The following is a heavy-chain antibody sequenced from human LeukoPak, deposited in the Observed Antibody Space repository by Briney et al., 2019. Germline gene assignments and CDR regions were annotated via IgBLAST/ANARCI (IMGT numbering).Heavy chain of an antibody. CDR3: AKGLGKLGGAGSYYFDL. Sequence: GGSLRLSCAASGFTFSSYSMNWVRQAPGKGLEWVSYISSSSSTIYYADSVKGRFTISRDNAKNSLYLQMNSLRAEDTAVYYCAKGLGKLGGAGSYYFDLRGQGTLVTVSS. V-gene: IGHV3-48*04. CDR1: GFTFSSYS. CDR2: ISSSSSTI. J-gene: IGHJ4*02. D-gene: IGHD1-26*01.